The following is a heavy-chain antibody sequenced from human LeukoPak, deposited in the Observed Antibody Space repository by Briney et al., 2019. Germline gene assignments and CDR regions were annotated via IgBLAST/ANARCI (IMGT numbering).Heavy chain of an antibody. V-gene: IGHV3-30*18. D-gene: IGHD5-18*01. CDR2: ISHGGTEK. CDR3: AKGGYNYGYETYFDC. CDR1: GFTFSGSG. Sequence: HPGGSLRLSCAASGFTFSGSGMHWVRQAPGKGLEWVAVISHGGTEKYYADSVKGRFTISRDNSKNTLYLQMNSLKPEDTAVYYCAKGGYNYGYETYFDCWGQGTLVTVSP. J-gene: IGHJ4*02.